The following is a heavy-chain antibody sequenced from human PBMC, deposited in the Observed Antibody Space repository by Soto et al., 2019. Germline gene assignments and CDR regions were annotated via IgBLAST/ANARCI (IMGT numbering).Heavy chain of an antibody. V-gene: IGHV4-39*01. CDR3: ARRAYQVIGWFDP. D-gene: IGHD2-2*01. CDR1: GGSISSSSYY. Sequence: TETLSLTCTVSGGSISSSSYYWGWIRQTPGKGLEWIGTIYYMGIAYYNPSLRSRVTISIDTSKNQFSLKLSSVTAADTAIYYCARRAYQVIGWFDPWGQGTLVTVSS. J-gene: IGHJ5*02. CDR2: IYYMGIA.